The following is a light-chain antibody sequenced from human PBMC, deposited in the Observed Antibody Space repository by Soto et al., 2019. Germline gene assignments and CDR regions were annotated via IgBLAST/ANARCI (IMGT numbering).Light chain of an antibody. CDR1: SGHSSYI. CDR2: LEGSGSY. J-gene: IGLJ2*01. CDR3: ETWDCNTRV. V-gene: IGLV4-60*02. Sequence: QLVLTQSSSASASLGSSVKLTCTLSSGHSSYIIAWHQQQPGKAPRYLMKLEGSGSYHKGSGVPDRFSGSSTGADRYLTISNLQFEDEADYYCETWDCNTRVFGGGTKLTVL.